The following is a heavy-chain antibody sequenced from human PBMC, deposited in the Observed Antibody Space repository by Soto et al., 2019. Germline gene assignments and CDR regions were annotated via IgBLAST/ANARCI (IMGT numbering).Heavy chain of an antibody. CDR2: INAGNGNT. V-gene: IGHV1-3*01. D-gene: IGHD2-15*01. J-gene: IGHJ6*02. Sequence: ASVKVSCKASGYTFTSYAMHWVRQAPGQRLEWMGWINAGNGNTKYSQKFQGRVTITRDTSASTAHMELSSLRSEDTAVYYCARVYCSGGSCYNTYGMDVWGQGTTVTVSS. CDR1: GYTFTSYA. CDR3: ARVYCSGGSCYNTYGMDV.